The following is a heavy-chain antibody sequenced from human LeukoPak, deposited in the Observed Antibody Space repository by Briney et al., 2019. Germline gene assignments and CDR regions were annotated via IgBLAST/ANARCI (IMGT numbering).Heavy chain of an antibody. Sequence: PGGSLRLSCAASGVTVSGNYMSWARQAPGKGLEWVSVIYTSGDTYYADSVKGRFTISRDSSKNTLYLQMNTLRTEDTAVYYCVRVRYSGSWFPVPNFDCWGQGTLVTVSS. V-gene: IGHV3-66*01. CDR2: IYTSGDT. CDR3: VRVRYSGSWFPVPNFDC. D-gene: IGHD1-26*01. J-gene: IGHJ4*02. CDR1: GVTVSGNY.